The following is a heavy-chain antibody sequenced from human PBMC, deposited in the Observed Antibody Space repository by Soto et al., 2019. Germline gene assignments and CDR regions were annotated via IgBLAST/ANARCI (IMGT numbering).Heavy chain of an antibody. J-gene: IGHJ4*02. Sequence: EVHLLESGGGLVQPGGSLRLSCAASGFAFSDYAMTWVRQAPGKGLEWVSDISDGDGATHYADSVKGRFTISRDDSKNTLYLQRASLRAEDAAVYYCAKGRTFFDFWGQGPLVTVSS. CDR3: AKGRTFFDF. CDR1: GFAFSDYA. V-gene: IGHV3-23*01. D-gene: IGHD3-16*01. CDR2: ISDGDGAT.